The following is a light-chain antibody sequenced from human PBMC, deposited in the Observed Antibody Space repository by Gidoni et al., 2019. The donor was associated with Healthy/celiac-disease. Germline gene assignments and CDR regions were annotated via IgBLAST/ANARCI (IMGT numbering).Light chain of an antibody. J-gene: IGKJ2*01. Sequence: EIVMTQSPATLSVSPGERATLSGRASQSVSSNLAWYQQKPGQAPRLLIYGASTRATGTPARFRGSGSGTEFTLTISRLPSEDFAVYYCQQYNTWPPFTFGQGTKLEIK. CDR1: QSVSSN. CDR2: GAS. V-gene: IGKV3-15*01. CDR3: QQYNTWPPFT.